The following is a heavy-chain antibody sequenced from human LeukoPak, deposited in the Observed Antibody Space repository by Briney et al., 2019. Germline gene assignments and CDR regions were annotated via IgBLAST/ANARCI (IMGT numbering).Heavy chain of an antibody. CDR2: IKQDGSEK. CDR3: ARNAYSNYVYYYSYMDV. J-gene: IGHJ6*03. Sequence: GGSLRLSGAASGFTFSGYWMRWVRQAPGKGLEWVANIKQDGSEKYYVDSVKGRFTISRDNAKNSLDLQMNSLRAEDTAVCYCARNAYSNYVYYYSYMDVWGKGPTVTVSS. V-gene: IGHV3-7*01. CDR1: GFTFSGYW. D-gene: IGHD4-11*01.